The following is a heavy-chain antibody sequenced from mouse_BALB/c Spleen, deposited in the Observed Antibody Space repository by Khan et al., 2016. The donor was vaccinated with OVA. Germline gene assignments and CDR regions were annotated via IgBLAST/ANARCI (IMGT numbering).Heavy chain of an antibody. V-gene: IGHV2-6-5*01. Sequence: VQLQESGPGLVAPSQSLSITCTVSGFSLTDYGVSWIRQPPGKGLEWLGVIWGGGSTYYNSALKSRLSISKDNSKSQVFLKMSSLQTEDTAIYYCAKGVWSYYYALDYWGQGTSVTVSS. CDR3: AKGVWSYYYALDY. CDR2: IWGGGST. J-gene: IGHJ4*01. CDR1: GFSLTDYG.